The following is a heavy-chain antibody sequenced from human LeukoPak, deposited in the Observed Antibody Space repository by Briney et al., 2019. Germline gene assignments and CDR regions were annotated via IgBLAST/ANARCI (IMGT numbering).Heavy chain of an antibody. Sequence: SETLSLTCTVSGGSVSSGSYYWSWIRQPPGKGLEWIGYIYYSGSTDYNPSLKSRVTISVDTSKNQFSLKLSSVTAADTAVYYCASSIAAADIFDYWGQGTLVTVSS. D-gene: IGHD6-13*01. CDR2: IYYSGST. V-gene: IGHV4-61*01. CDR3: ASSIAAADIFDY. CDR1: GGSVSSGSYY. J-gene: IGHJ4*02.